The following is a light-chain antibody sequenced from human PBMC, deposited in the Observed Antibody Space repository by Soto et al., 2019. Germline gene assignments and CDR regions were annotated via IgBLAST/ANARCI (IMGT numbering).Light chain of an antibody. CDR3: SPYTRITTRAWA. V-gene: IGLV2-14*01. J-gene: IGLJ1*01. CDR1: SGDLGSYNR. Sequence: ALTQPASVSGSPGQSITISCTGSSGDLGSYNRVSWYQQHPGKAPKLIIYEVTDRPSGVSNRFSGSKSGNTASLTISAPQGAKEAEYYGSPYTRITTRAWAFGTGTK. CDR2: EVT.